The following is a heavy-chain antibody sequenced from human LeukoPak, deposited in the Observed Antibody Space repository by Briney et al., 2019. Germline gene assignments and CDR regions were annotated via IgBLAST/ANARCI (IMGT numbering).Heavy chain of an antibody. J-gene: IGHJ4*02. CDR2: IYYSGST. V-gene: IGHV4-39*07. D-gene: IGHD5-18*01. CDR1: GGSISSSSYY. CDR3: AALLGIQLWSYTFDY. Sequence: SETLSLTCTVSGGSISSSSYYWGWIRQPPGKGLEWIGSIYYSGSTYYNPSLKSRVTISVDTSKNQFSLKLSSVTAADTAVYYRAALLGIQLWSYTFDYWGQGTLVTVSS.